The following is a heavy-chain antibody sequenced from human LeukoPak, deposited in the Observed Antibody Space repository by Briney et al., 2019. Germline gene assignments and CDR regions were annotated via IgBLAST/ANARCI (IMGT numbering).Heavy chain of an antibody. D-gene: IGHD3-22*01. Sequence: SETLSLTCTVSGGSITSYYWSWIRQPPGKGLEWIGYVYYSGSTNCNPSLNSRVTISADTSKNQFSLKLNSVTAADTAVYYCAREGVSYYDRSGYHYWGQGTLVTVSS. J-gene: IGHJ4*02. CDR2: VYYSGST. CDR3: AREGVSYYDRSGYHY. CDR1: GGSITSYY. V-gene: IGHV4-59*01.